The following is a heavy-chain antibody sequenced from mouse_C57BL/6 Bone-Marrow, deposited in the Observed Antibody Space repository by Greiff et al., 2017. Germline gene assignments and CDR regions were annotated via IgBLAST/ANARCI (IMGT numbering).Heavy chain of an antibody. CDR3: ARIGWLRRGFAY. Sequence: QVQLQQSGAELARPGASVKLSCKASGYTFTSYGISWVKQRTGQGLEWIGEIYPRSGNTYYNEKFKGKATLTADKSSSTAYIELRSLTSEDSAVYFWARIGWLRRGFAYWGQGNLVTVSA. CDR2: IYPRSGNT. D-gene: IGHD2-2*01. V-gene: IGHV1-81*01. CDR1: GYTFTSYG. J-gene: IGHJ3*01.